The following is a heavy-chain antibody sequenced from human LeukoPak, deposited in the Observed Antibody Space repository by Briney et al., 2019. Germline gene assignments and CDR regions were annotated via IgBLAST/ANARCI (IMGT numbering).Heavy chain of an antibody. CDR3: ATNPREPYYYYGMDV. CDR2: IYSGGST. CDR1: GFTVSSNY. J-gene: IGHJ6*02. D-gene: IGHD5-24*01. Sequence: GGSLRLSCAASGFTVSSNYMSWVRQAPGKGLEWVSVIYSGGSTYYADSVKGRFTISRDNSKNTLYLQMNSLRAEDTAVYYCATNPREPYYYYGMDVWGQGTTVTVSS. V-gene: IGHV3-53*01.